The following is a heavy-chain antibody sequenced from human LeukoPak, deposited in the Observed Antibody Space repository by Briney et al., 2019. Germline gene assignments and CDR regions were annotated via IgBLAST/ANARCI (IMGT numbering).Heavy chain of an antibody. D-gene: IGHD3-3*01. V-gene: IGHV3-23*01. J-gene: IGHJ4*02. Sequence: GGSLRLSCAASGFTFDDYGMSWVRQAPGKGLEWVSAISGSGGSTYYADSVKGRFTISRDNSKNTLYLQMNSLRAEDTAVYYCAKVRPPRFLEWLSHFDYWGQGTLVTVSS. CDR2: ISGSGGST. CDR1: GFTFDDYG. CDR3: AKVRPPRFLEWLSHFDY.